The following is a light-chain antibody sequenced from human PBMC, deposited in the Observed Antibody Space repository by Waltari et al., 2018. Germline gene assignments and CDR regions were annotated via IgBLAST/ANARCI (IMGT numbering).Light chain of an antibody. V-gene: IGKV3-11*01. CDR1: QSVSSY. J-gene: IGKJ2*01. CDR3: QQRSNWRPHT. Sequence: EIVLTQSPATLSLSPGERATLSCRASQSVSSYLAWYQQKPGQAPRLLIYDAANRATGIPARFSGGGSGTDFTLTISSLEPEDFAVYYCQQRSNWRPHTFGQGTKLEIK. CDR2: DAA.